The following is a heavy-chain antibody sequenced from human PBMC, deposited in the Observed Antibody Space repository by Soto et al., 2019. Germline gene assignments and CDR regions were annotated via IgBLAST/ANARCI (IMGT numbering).Heavy chain of an antibody. V-gene: IGHV5-51*01. J-gene: IGHJ4*02. Sequence: GESLKISCKGSGYSFTSYWIGWARQMPGKGLEWMGIIYPGDSDTRYSPSFQGQVTISADKSISTAYLQWSSLKASDTAMYYCARAPGIQLWFHLFDYWGQGTLVTVPS. CDR2: IYPGDSDT. CDR3: ARAPGIQLWFHLFDY. D-gene: IGHD5-18*01. CDR1: GYSFTSYW.